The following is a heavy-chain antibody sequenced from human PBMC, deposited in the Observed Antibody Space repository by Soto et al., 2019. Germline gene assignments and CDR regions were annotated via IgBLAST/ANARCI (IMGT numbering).Heavy chain of an antibody. Sequence: EVQLVESGGGLVQPEGSLRLSCAASGFTFSSYWMSWVRQAPGKGLEWVANIKQDGSEKYYVDSVKGRFTISRDNAKNSLYLQMNSLRAEDTAVYYCARAPYCSSTSCYLYYFDYWGQGTLVTVSS. CDR1: GFTFSSYW. V-gene: IGHV3-7*05. CDR2: IKQDGSEK. CDR3: ARAPYCSSTSCYLYYFDY. D-gene: IGHD2-2*01. J-gene: IGHJ4*02.